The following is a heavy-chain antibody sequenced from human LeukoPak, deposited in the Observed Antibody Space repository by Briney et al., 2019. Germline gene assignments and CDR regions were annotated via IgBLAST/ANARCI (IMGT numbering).Heavy chain of an antibody. V-gene: IGHV3-30*18. J-gene: IGHJ3*02. CDR3: VKPLSSPYSSGWYAFDI. CDR2: ISYDGSNK. Sequence: GGSLRLSCAASGFTFSSYGMHWVRQAPGKGLEWVAVISYDGSNKYYADSVKGRFTISRDNSKNTLYLQMNSLRAEDTAVYYCVKPLSSPYSSGWYAFDIWGQGTMVTVSS. D-gene: IGHD6-19*01. CDR1: GFTFSSYG.